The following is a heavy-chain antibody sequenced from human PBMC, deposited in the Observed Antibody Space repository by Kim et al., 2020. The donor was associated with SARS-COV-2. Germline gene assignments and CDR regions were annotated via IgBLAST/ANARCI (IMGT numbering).Heavy chain of an antibody. Sequence: NYEQKFQGRVTITADESTSTAYMELSSLRSEDTAVYYCARGGSSWSGVDYWGQGTLVTVSS. J-gene: IGHJ4*02. CDR3: ARGGSSWSGVDY. D-gene: IGHD6-13*01. V-gene: IGHV1-69*01.